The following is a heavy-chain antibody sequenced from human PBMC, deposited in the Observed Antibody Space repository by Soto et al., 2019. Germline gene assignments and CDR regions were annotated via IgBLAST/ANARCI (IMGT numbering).Heavy chain of an antibody. CDR3: ARDYVDSSGLFY. D-gene: IGHD6-19*01. CDR1: GFTFVDYW. CDR2: ANRDASET. Sequence: TGGSLRLSCAASGFTFVDYWMHWVRQAPGRGLVWVSSANRDASETKYADFVKGRFTISRDYARRTVYLQMSRLRSDDTAVYYCARDYVDSSGLFYWGQGTLVTVSS. J-gene: IGHJ4*02. V-gene: IGHV3-74*01.